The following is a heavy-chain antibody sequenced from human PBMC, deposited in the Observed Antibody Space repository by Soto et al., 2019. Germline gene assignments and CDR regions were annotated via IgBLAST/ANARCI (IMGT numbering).Heavy chain of an antibody. J-gene: IGHJ2*01. CDR1: GFTLSAHA. Sequence: PGGSLRLSCAASGFTLSAHAMNWFRQAPGKGPEWVSTINSRGEKTFYADSVKGRFTLSRDDSKNTLFLRMNSLRAEDTAMYYYATADGCAAGTCYTGTYCFFDLWGRGTLFTVSS. D-gene: IGHD2-2*02. CDR3: ATADGCAAGTCYTGTYCFFDL. CDR2: INSRGEKT. V-gene: IGHV3-23*01.